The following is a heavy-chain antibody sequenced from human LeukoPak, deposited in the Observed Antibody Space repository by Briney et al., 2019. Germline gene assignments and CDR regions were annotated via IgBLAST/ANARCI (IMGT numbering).Heavy chain of an antibody. D-gene: IGHD2-2*01. CDR2: IKQEGTET. CDR3: ARDSPSSTSWGY. CDR1: GFSFSNFW. V-gene: IGHV3-7*01. Sequence: GGSLRLSCAASGFSFSNFWVNWVRQAPGKALEWVANIKQEGTETHYMDSVKGRFTISRDNAKNSLYLQMNSLRAEDTAVYYCARDSPSSTSWGYWGQGTLVTVSS. J-gene: IGHJ4*02.